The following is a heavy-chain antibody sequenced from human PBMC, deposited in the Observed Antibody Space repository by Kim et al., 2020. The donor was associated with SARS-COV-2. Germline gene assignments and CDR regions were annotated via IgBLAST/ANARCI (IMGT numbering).Heavy chain of an antibody. CDR1: GGSISSSSYY. V-gene: IGHV4-39*01. CDR2: IYYSGST. CDR3: VRRRYYGSGSYGIY. Sequence: SETLSLTCTVSGGSISSSSYYWGWIRQPPGKGLEWIGSIYYSGSTYYNPSLKSRVTISVDTSKNQFSLKLSSVTAADTAVYYCVRRRYYGSGSYGIYWGQGTLVTVSS. D-gene: IGHD3-10*01. J-gene: IGHJ4*02.